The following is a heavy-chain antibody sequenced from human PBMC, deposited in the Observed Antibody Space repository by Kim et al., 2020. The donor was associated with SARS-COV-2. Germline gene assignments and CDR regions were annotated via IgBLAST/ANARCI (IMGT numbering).Heavy chain of an antibody. Sequence: NPSLEDGVTMSVDTSKNQFSLKLSSEAAADTAVYYCARGYGSGSYYNGDYWGQGTLVTVSS. J-gene: IGHJ4*02. V-gene: IGHV4-31*02. D-gene: IGHD3-10*01. CDR3: ARGYGSGSYYNGDY.